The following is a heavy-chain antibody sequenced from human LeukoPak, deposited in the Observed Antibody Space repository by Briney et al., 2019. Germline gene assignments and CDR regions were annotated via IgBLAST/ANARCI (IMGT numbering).Heavy chain of an antibody. J-gene: IGHJ3*02. CDR1: GFIFGNYA. D-gene: IGHD3-10*01. Sequence: GGSLRLSCAASGFIFGNYAMHWVRQAPGKGLEWVAAISYHGRNIHYADSVKGRFIISRDNSENTLYLQMSSLTTEDTAMYYCAKGRGSYNALDIWGQGTVVTVSS. V-gene: IGHV3-30-3*01. CDR3: AKGRGSYNALDI. CDR2: ISYHGRNI.